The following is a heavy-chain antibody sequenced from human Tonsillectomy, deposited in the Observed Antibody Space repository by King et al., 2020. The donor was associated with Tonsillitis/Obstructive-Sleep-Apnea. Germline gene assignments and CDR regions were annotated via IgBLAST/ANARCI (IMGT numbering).Heavy chain of an antibody. CDR1: GYSFSSYW. D-gene: IGHD6-13*01. J-gene: IGHJ3*01. Sequence: VQLVESGAEVKKPGESLKISCKGSGYSFSSYWIAWVRQMPGKGLEWMGIIYPGDSDTRYSPPFQGQVTISADKSISTAYLQWSSLKASDTAMYYCAIPGSSAVGPEDAFDVWGQGTMVIVSS. CDR2: IYPGDSDT. CDR3: AIPGSSAVGPEDAFDV. V-gene: IGHV5-51*01.